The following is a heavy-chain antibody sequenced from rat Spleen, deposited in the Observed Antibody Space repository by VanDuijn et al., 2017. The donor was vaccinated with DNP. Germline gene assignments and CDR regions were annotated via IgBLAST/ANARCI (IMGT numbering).Heavy chain of an antibody. CDR1: GFTFNDYY. CDR3: AREDFGVQY. CDR2: ISTSGSRT. Sequence: EVQLAESGGGLVQPGRSLKLSCAASGFTFNDYYMAWVRQAPKKGLEWVATISTSGSRTYYPDSVKGRFTISRDNAKSSLYLQMSKLGSEDTAIYYCAREDFGVQYWGQGVMVTVSS. D-gene: IGHD4-3*01. J-gene: IGHJ2*01. V-gene: IGHV5-7*01.